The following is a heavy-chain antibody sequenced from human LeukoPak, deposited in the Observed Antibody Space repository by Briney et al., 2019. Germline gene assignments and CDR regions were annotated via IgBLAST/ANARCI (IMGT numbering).Heavy chain of an antibody. J-gene: IGHJ2*01. CDR3: ARCPRAARNWYFDL. CDR1: GGSFSGYY. Sequence: SETLSLTCAIYGGSFSGYYWSWIRQPPGKGLEWIGEINHSGSTNYNPSLKSRVTISVDTSKNQFSLKLSSVTAADTAVYYCARCPRAARNWYFDLWGRGTLVTVSS. D-gene: IGHD6-13*01. V-gene: IGHV4-34*01. CDR2: INHSGST.